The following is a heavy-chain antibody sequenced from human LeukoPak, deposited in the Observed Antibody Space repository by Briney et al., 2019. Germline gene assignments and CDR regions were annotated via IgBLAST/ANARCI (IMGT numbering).Heavy chain of an antibody. CDR2: ISNSDNTI. CDR3: ARVLRYCSGGNCYSGGLGYMDV. CDR1: GFTFSAYT. V-gene: IGHV3-11*01. D-gene: IGHD2-15*01. J-gene: IGHJ6*03. Sequence: GGSLRLSCATSGFTFSAYTMSWIRQAPGKGPEWLSYISNSDNTIYNADSVKGRFTISRDNAKNSLFLQMNSLRAEDTAVYYCARVLRYCSGGNCYSGGLGYMDVWGKGTTVTISS.